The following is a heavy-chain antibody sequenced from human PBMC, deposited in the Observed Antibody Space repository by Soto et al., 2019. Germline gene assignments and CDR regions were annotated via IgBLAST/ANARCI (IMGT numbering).Heavy chain of an antibody. CDR2: FRSGGDDGTT. CDR3: AKKVNSGPGSQYFDY. V-gene: IGHV3-23*01. D-gene: IGHD3-10*01. Sequence: GGSLRLSCAASGFTFRSYSMSWVRQAPGKGLEWVSGFRSGGDDGTTHYADSVKGRFTISRDNSKNTLFLQMDSLRAEDTAIYYCAKKVNSGPGSQYFDYWGQGTLVTVSS. CDR1: GFTFRSYS. J-gene: IGHJ4*02.